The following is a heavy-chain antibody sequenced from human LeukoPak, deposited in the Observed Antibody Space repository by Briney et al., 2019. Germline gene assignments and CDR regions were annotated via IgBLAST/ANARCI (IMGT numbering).Heavy chain of an antibody. V-gene: IGHV3-23*01. J-gene: IGHJ4*02. CDR3: AKDQSYSSSWHYFDY. CDR2: ISGSGGST. CDR1: GFTFSSYA. Sequence: PGGSLRLSCAASGFTFSSYAMSWVRQAPGNGLEWVSAISGSGGSTYYADSVKGRFTISRDNSKNTLYLQMNSLRAEDTAVYYCAKDQSYSSSWHYFDYWGQGTLVTVSS. D-gene: IGHD6-13*01.